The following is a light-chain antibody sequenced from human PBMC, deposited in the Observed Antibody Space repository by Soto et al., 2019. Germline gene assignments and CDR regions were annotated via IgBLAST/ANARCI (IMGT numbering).Light chain of an antibody. CDR3: QQYNEWPSWT. J-gene: IGKJ1*01. V-gene: IGKV3-15*01. CDR2: AAS. CDR1: QSLVHSDGIAY. Sequence: DIVMTQSPLSLPVTPGEPASISCRSNQSLVHSDGIAYFSWYQQKPGQAPRLLIYAASTRATGIPARFSGSGSGTEFTLTIRSLQSEDFAVYYCQQYNEWPSWTFGQGTKVDI.